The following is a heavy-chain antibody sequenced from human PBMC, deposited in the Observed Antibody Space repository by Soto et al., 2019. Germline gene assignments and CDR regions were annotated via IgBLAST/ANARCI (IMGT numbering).Heavy chain of an antibody. CDR2: IWFDGSKK. CDR1: GFTFRSYG. Sequence: QMQLVESGGGVVQPGRSLRLSCAASGFTFRSYGIHWVRQAPGKGLEWVALIWFDGSKKYYVDSVKGRFAVSRDNSKNTLYLQMNSLRGEDTAVYYCARDRLFPYGYGIDVWCQGTTVTVSS. D-gene: IGHD4-17*01. V-gene: IGHV3-33*01. CDR3: ARDRLFPYGYGIDV. J-gene: IGHJ6*02.